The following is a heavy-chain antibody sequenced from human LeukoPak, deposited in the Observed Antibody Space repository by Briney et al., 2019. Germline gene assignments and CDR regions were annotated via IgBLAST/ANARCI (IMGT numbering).Heavy chain of an antibody. D-gene: IGHD6-19*01. CDR2: ISSSSSYI. CDR3: ARGGGSGWPGDWFDP. V-gene: IGHV3-21*01. J-gene: IGHJ5*02. CDR1: GFTFSSYS. Sequence: GGSLRLSCAASGFTFSSYSMNWVRQAPGKGLEWVSSISSSSSYIYYADSVKGRFTISGDNAKNSLYLQMNSLRAEDTAVYYCARGGGSGWPGDWFDPWGQGTLVTVSS.